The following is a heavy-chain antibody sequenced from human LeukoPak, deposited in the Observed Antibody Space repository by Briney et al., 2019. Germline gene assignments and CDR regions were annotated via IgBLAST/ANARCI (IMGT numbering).Heavy chain of an antibody. CDR1: GYRFTNYW. CDR2: IYPGDSDT. D-gene: IGHD5-18*01. V-gene: IGHV5-51*01. J-gene: IGHJ4*02. Sequence: ESLKISCKGSGYRFTNYWIGWVRQMPGKGLEWMGIIYPGDSDTRYSPSFQGRVTISADKSINTAYLQWSSLKASDTAMYYCARASQGYSYDNFDYWGQGTLVTVSS. CDR3: ARASQGYSYDNFDY.